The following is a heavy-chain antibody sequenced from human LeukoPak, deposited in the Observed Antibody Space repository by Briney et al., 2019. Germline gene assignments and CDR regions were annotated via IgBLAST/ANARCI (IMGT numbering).Heavy chain of an antibody. J-gene: IGHJ4*02. V-gene: IGHV3-11*01. CDR2: ISSSGSTI. CDR3: AKAGVHGVSLIVADPYFDA. D-gene: IGHD3-22*01. CDR1: GFTFSDYY. Sequence: GGSLRLSCAASGFTFSDYYMSWIRQAPGKGLEWVSYISSSGSTIYYADPVKGRFTISRDNAKNSLYLQMNSLRAEDTAVYYCAKAGVHGVSLIVADPYFDAWGQGTLVTVSS.